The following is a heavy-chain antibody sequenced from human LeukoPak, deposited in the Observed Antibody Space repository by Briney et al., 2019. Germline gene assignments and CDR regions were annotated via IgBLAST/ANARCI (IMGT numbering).Heavy chain of an antibody. CDR3: ARGSTIFGVAGALDI. CDR1: GFTFSRYS. V-gene: IGHV3-48*01. Sequence: GGSLRLSCAASGFTFSRYSMNWVRQAPGKGLEWVSYISSSSSAIYYADSVKGRFTISRDNSKNTLYLQMNSLRAEDTAVYYCARGSTIFGVAGALDIWGQGTMVTVSS. J-gene: IGHJ3*02. CDR2: ISSSSSAI. D-gene: IGHD3-3*01.